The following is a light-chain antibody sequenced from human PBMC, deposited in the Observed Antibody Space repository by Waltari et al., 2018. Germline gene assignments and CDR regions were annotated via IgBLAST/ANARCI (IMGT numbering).Light chain of an antibody. CDR1: QSLVSSDGNTY. Sequence: DVVVTQSPLSLPVTLGQPASISCRSSQSLVSSDGNTYLNWFHLRPGQSPRRLIYATSKRDSGVPDRFSGSGSGAGFTLKISRVEAEDVGIYYCMQATHWPYTFGQGTKLEIK. CDR3: MQATHWPYT. J-gene: IGKJ2*01. CDR2: ATS. V-gene: IGKV2-30*01.